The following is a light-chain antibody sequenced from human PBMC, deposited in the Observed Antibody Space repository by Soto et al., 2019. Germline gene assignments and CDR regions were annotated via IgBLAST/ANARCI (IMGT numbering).Light chain of an antibody. Sequence: QSALTQPASVSGSPGQSITISCTGTSSDVGGYNYVSWYQQHPGKAPKLMIYEVSKRPSGVPDRFSGSKSGNTASLTVFGLQAEDEADYYCISYAGSNNWVFGGGTKLTVL. CDR1: SSDVGGYNY. CDR2: EVS. CDR3: ISYAGSNNWV. V-gene: IGLV2-8*01. J-gene: IGLJ3*02.